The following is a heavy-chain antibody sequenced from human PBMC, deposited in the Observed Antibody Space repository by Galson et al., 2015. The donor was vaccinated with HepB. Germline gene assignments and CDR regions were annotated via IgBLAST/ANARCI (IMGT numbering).Heavy chain of an antibody. Sequence: SLRLSCAASGFTVSSNYMSWVRQAPGKGLEWVSVIYSGGSTYYADSVRGRFTISRDNSKNTLYLQMNSLRAEDTAVYYCAKVEYQLLDGDAFDIWGQGTMVTVSS. J-gene: IGHJ3*02. CDR1: GFTVSSNY. CDR2: IYSGGST. V-gene: IGHV3-66*01. D-gene: IGHD2-2*01. CDR3: AKVEYQLLDGDAFDI.